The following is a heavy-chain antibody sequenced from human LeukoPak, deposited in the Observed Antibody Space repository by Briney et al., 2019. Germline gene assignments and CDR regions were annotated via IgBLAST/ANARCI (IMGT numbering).Heavy chain of an antibody. D-gene: IGHD3-16*01. Sequence: SQTLSLTCAISGDSVSSNSDAWNWIRQSPSRGLEWLGRTYYRSKWYNDYAVSVKSRITINPDTSKNQFSLQLNSVTPEDTAVYYCARETLPYTEDNWFDPWGQGTLVTVSS. V-gene: IGHV6-1*01. CDR3: ARETLPYTEDNWFDP. CDR1: GDSVSSNSDA. J-gene: IGHJ5*02. CDR2: TYYRSKWYN.